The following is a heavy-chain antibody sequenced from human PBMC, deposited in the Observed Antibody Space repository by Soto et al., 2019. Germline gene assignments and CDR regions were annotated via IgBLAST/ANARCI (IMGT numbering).Heavy chain of an antibody. CDR3: TTASYYSNYVAFDI. CDR2: IKSKTDGGTT. V-gene: IGHV3-15*01. J-gene: IGHJ3*02. D-gene: IGHD4-4*01. CDR1: GFTFSNAW. Sequence: GGSLRLSCAASGFTFSNAWMSWVRQAPGKGLEWVGRIKSKTDGGTTDYAAPVKGRFTISRDDSKNTLYLQMNSLKTEDTAVSYCTTASYYSNYVAFDIWGQGTMVTVSS.